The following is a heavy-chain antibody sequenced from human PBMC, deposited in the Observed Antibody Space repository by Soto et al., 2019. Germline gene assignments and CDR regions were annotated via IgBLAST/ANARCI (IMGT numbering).Heavy chain of an antibody. CDR3: AHPRGYGVFDAYDI. CDR1: GFTFSTYA. D-gene: IGHD4-17*01. V-gene: IGHV3-23*01. Sequence: GGSLRLSCAASGFTFSTYAMSWVRQAPGKGLEWVSALSASGGDTYYADSVKGRFTISRDNSMNALYLQMNSLRIEDTAVYYCAHPRGYGVFDAYDIWGQGTIVTVSS. J-gene: IGHJ3*02. CDR2: LSASGGDT.